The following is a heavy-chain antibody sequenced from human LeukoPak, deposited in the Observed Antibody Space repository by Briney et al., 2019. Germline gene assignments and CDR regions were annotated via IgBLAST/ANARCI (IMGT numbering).Heavy chain of an antibody. CDR2: IYYSGST. CDR3: ARSTGDY. Sequence: SETLSLTCTVSGGSISSYYWSWIRQPPGKGLEWIGYIYYSGSTNYTPSLNSRVTISVDTSKNQFSLKLSSVTAADTAVYYCARSTGDYWGQGTLVTVSS. J-gene: IGHJ4*02. CDR1: GGSISSYY. V-gene: IGHV4-59*01.